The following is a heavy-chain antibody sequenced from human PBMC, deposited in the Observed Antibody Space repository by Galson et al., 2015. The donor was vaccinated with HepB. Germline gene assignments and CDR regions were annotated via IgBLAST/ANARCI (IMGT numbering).Heavy chain of an antibody. CDR2: ISYDGSYK. Sequence: SLRLSCAASGFTFCNYGMHWVRQAPGKGLEWVALISYDGSYKYYEDSVKGRFTISRDQIENTLYLQIDSLRPEDTAVYYCASAKVGTTYFDYWGQGTLVTVSS. D-gene: IGHD1-26*01. CDR1: GFTFCNYG. CDR3: ASAKVGTTYFDY. J-gene: IGHJ4*02. V-gene: IGHV3-30*03.